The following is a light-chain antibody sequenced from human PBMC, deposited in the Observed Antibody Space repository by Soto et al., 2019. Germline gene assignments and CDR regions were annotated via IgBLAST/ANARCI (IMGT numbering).Light chain of an antibody. CDR2: DVN. V-gene: IGLV2-14*03. CDR1: SSDVGGFNY. J-gene: IGLJ2*01. Sequence: ALTQPASVSGSPGQSITISCTGTSSDVGGFNYVSWYQQHPGKVPKLMIYDVNDRPSGVSDRFSGSKSGNTASLTISGLQAEDEADYFCSSYTSGSIHVLFGRGTKVTV. CDR3: SSYTSGSIHVL.